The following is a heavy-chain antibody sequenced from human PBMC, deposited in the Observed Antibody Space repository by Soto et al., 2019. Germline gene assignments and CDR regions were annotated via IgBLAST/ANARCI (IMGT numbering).Heavy chain of an antibody. D-gene: IGHD2-2*01. V-gene: IGHV4-4*02. CDR2: IYHSGST. CDR1: GGSISSSNW. J-gene: IGHJ4*02. CDR3: ARASEYEILFDY. Sequence: QVQPRESGPGLVKTSGTLSLTCAVSGGSISSSNWWSWVRQPPGKGLEWIGEIYHSGSTTYNPSLKSRVTISADKSKNQFSLKLTSVTAADTAVYYCARASEYEILFDYWGQGTLVTVSS.